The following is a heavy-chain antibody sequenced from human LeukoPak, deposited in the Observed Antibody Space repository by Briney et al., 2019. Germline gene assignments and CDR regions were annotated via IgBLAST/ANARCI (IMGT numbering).Heavy chain of an antibody. CDR1: GYTLTELS. D-gene: IGHD2-15*01. CDR2: FDPEDGET. V-gene: IGHV1-24*01. J-gene: IGHJ5*02. CDR3: ATVLLGYCSGGSCYWFDP. Sequence: GASVKVSCKVSGYTLTELSMHWVRQAPGKGLEWMGGFDPEDGETIYAQKFQGRVTMTEDTSTDTAYMVLSSLRSEDTAVYYCATVLLGYCSGGSCYWFDPWGQGTLVTVSS.